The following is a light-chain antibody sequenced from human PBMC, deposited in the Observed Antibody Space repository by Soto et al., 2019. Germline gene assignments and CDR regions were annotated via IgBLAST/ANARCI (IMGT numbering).Light chain of an antibody. CDR1: QGISSF. Sequence: IQLTQTPSSLSASLGDRVTITCRASQGISSFLAWYQQKPGKAPKLLIYAASSLQSGVPSRFSGSGFGTDFTLTITSLQPEDFATYYCQQVESYPSTFGGGTKVDTK. V-gene: IGKV1-9*01. CDR2: AAS. CDR3: QQVESYPST. J-gene: IGKJ4*01.